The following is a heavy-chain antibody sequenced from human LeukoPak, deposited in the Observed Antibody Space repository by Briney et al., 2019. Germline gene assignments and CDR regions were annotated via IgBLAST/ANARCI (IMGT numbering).Heavy chain of an antibody. D-gene: IGHD3-10*01. CDR2: IYHSGST. CDR1: GGSISSSDW. CDR3: ARGRSSMVRGYYYYYMDV. Sequence: SETLSLTCAVSGGSISSSDWWSWVRQPPGKGLEWIGEIYHSGSTNYNPSLKSRVTISVDTSKNQFSLKLSSVTAADTAVYYCARGRSSMVRGYYYYYMDVWGKGTTVTISS. J-gene: IGHJ6*03. V-gene: IGHV4-4*02.